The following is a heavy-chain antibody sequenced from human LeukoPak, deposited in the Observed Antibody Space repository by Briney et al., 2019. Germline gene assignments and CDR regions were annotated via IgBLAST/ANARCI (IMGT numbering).Heavy chain of an antibody. D-gene: IGHD3-10*01. CDR1: GFTVSSNY. V-gene: IGHV3-53*04. Sequence: GGSLRLSCAASGFTVSSNYMSWVRQAPGKGLEWVSVIYSGGSTYYADSVKGRFTISRHNSKNTLYLQMNSPRAEDTAVYYCARVGSMVRGSIDYWGQGTLVTVSS. CDR3: ARVGSMVRGSIDY. J-gene: IGHJ4*02. CDR2: IYSGGST.